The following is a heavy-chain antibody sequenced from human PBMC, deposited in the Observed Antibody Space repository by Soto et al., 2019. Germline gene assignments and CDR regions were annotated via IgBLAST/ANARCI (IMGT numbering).Heavy chain of an antibody. D-gene: IGHD1-26*01. V-gene: IGHV1-69*01. CDR3: ARALFSGSYKAFDY. CDR1: GGTFSSYA. CDR2: IIPIFGTA. J-gene: IGHJ4*02. Sequence: QVQLVQSGAEVKKPGSSVKVSCKASGGTFSSYAISWVRQAPGQGLEWMGGIIPIFGTANYAQKFQGRVTITADESTSTAYMGLSSLRSEDTAVYYCARALFSGSYKAFDYWGQGTLVTVSS.